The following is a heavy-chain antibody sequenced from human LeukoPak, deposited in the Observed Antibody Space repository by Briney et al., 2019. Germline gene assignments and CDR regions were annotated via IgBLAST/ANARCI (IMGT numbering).Heavy chain of an antibody. J-gene: IGHJ4*02. V-gene: IGHV1-18*01. CDR3: ARDPYPYYYDRSGQKSYYFDY. D-gene: IGHD3-22*01. CDR1: GYTFTSYG. Sequence: ASVRVSSKPSGYTFTSYGINWVRQAPGQGREWMGWINTHNANTNYAQKLQGRVIMTTDTSTSTAYMELRSLRSHDTAVYYRARDPYPYYYDRSGQKSYYFDYWGEGTLVTVSS. CDR2: INTHNANT.